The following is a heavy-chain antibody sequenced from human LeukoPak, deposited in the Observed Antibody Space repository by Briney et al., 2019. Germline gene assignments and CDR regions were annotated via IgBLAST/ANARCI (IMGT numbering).Heavy chain of an antibody. V-gene: IGHV4-59*01. CDR3: ARVFDDYYDSSADPPLWFDP. D-gene: IGHD3-22*01. CDR1: GGSISSYF. CDR2: VYYSGSP. J-gene: IGHJ5*02. Sequence: SETLSLTCTVSGGSISSYFWSWSRQPPGMGLEWIVYVYYSGSPNYNPSLKSRVTISVDTSKNQFSLRLRSVTAADTAVYYCARVFDDYYDSSADPPLWFDPWGQGTLVTVSS.